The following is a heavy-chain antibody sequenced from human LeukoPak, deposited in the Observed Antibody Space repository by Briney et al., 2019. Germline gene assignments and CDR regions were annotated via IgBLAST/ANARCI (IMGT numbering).Heavy chain of an antibody. Sequence: ASETLSLICTVCGDSISSSSYYWHWIRQPPGKGVGGIASIYSSESTSYNPSLKSRVTMSVDTSKNQLSLKLTSVTAADPAVYYCARHLGCLSAACPYDGFNIWGQGTMVTVSS. CDR2: IYSSEST. CDR1: GDSISSSSYY. D-gene: IGHD1-26*01. V-gene: IGHV4-39*01. J-gene: IGHJ3*02. CDR3: ARHLGCLSAACPYDGFNI.